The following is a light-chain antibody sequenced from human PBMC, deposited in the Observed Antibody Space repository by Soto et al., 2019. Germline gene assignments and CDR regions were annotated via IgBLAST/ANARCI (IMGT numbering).Light chain of an antibody. CDR3: SSSTSSSTLV. Sequence: QSALTQPASVSGSPGQSITISCTGTSSDVGGYNYVSWYRQYPGRAPKLMIYDVTNRPSGVSNRFSGSKSGNTASLTISRLQAEDESYYYCSSSTSSSTLVFGGGTKVTVL. CDR1: SSDVGGYNY. J-gene: IGLJ2*01. V-gene: IGLV2-14*01. CDR2: DVT.